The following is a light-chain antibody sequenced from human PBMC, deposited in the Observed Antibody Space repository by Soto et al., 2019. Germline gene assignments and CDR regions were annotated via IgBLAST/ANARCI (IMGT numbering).Light chain of an antibody. CDR1: QTISSYY. V-gene: IGKV3-20*01. J-gene: IGKJ1*01. CDR2: GAS. Sequence: EIVLTQSPGTLSLSPGERATLSCRASQTISSYYLAWYQQKPGQAPRLLIHGASSRATGIPDRFSGSGSGTDFTLTISRLEPEDYAVYYCQQYGTSLPWKFGQGTKVEIK. CDR3: QQYGTSLPWK.